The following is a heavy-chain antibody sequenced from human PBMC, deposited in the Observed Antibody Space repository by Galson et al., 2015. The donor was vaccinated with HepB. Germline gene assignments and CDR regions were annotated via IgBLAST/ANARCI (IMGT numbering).Heavy chain of an antibody. CDR1: GFTFGNYA. J-gene: IGHJ6*02. Sequence: SLRLSCAASGFTFGNYAMSWFRQAPGKGLEWVSSISSDSAYIYYADSVKGRFTISRDNPKNTLYLQMNSLRAEDTAVYYCARDGAISEYYYGMDVWGQGTTVTVSS. CDR3: ARDGAISEYYYGMDV. CDR2: ISSDSAYI. D-gene: IGHD2-2*01. V-gene: IGHV3-21*01.